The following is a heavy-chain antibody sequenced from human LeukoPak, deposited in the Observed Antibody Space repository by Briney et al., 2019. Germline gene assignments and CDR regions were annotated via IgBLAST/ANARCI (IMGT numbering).Heavy chain of an antibody. CDR3: ARDYGYSSSFDY. Sequence: GGSLRLSCAAFGFTFSTYRMNWVRQAPGKGLEWISYISSGSSTIHYADSVKGRFTISRDNAKNSLYLQMNSLRDEDTAVYYCARDYGYSSSFDYWGQGTLVTVSS. CDR2: ISSGSSTI. V-gene: IGHV3-48*02. D-gene: IGHD6-19*01. CDR1: GFTFSTYR. J-gene: IGHJ4*02.